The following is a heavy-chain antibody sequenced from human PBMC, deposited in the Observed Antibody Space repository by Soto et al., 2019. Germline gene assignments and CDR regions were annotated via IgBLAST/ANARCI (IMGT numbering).Heavy chain of an antibody. Sequence: EVQLVESGGGLIQPGGSLRLSCAASGFTVSSNYMSWVRQAPGKGLEWVSVIYSGVSTYYADPVKGRFTLSRDNSKNTLYLQIHSLRAEDTAVYYCARDRINSKGGGYYYYYVMDFWGQGTTVTFSS. D-gene: IGHD6-13*01. CDR1: GFTVSSNY. CDR3: ARDRINSKGGGYYYYYVMDF. CDR2: IYSGVST. V-gene: IGHV3-53*01. J-gene: IGHJ6*02.